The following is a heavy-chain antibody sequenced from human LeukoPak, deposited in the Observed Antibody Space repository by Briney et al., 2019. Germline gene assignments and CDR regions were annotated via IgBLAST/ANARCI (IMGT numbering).Heavy chain of an antibody. D-gene: IGHD2-2*01. V-gene: IGHV1-2*02. CDR2: INPNSGGT. J-gene: IGHJ4*02. CDR3: ASLSLYCGSTTYQGDY. CDR1: GYTFTAYY. Sequence: ASVKVSCKASGYTFTAYYIHWVRQAPGQGLEWMGWINPNSGGTNYAQKFQGRVTMTRDTSITTAYMELSRLTSDDTAVYYCASLSLYCGSTTYQGDYWGQGTLVTVSS.